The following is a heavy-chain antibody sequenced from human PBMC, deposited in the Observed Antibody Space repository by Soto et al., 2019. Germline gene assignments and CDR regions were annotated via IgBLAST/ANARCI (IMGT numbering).Heavy chain of an antibody. CDR1: GGTFSSYA. D-gene: IGHD4-4*01. CDR3: ARVEGMVSRYSNYRSYYYGMDV. Sequence: ASVKVSCKASGGTFSSYAISWVRQAPGQGLEWMGGIIPIFGTANYAQKFQGRVTITADESTSTAYMELSSLRSEDTAVYYCARVEGMVSRYSNYRSYYYGMDVWGQGTTVTVS. CDR2: IIPIFGTA. J-gene: IGHJ6*02. V-gene: IGHV1-69*13.